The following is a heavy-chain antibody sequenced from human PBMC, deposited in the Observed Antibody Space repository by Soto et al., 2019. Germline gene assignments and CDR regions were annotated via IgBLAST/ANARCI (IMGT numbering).Heavy chain of an antibody. CDR3: AKAGVEYYYDSSGSGVQYWFDP. J-gene: IGHJ5*02. Sequence: GGSLRLCCAASGFTVDDYAMHWVRQAPGKGLEWVSGISWNSGSIGYADSVKGRFTISRDNAKNSLYLQMNSLRTEDTALYYCAKAGVEYYYDSSGSGVQYWFDPWGQGTLVTVSS. D-gene: IGHD3-22*01. CDR2: ISWNSGSI. V-gene: IGHV3-9*01. CDR1: GFTVDDYA.